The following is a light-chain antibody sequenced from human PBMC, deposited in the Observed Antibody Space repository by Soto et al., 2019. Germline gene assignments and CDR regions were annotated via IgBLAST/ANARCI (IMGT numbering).Light chain of an antibody. V-gene: IGKV3-15*01. J-gene: IGKJ5*01. CDR1: ESVSTN. CDR3: QQYPRWPIT. Sequence: EIVLTQSPGTLSLSPGERATLSCRASESVSTNLAWYQQKAGQAPRLLIYGASTRATGIPARFSGSGSGTEFTLTISSLQSEDFAVYSCQQYPRWPITFGQGTRLEIK. CDR2: GAS.